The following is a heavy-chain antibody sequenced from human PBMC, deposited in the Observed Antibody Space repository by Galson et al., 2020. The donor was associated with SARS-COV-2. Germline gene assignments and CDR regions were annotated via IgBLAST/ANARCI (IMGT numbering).Heavy chain of an antibody. J-gene: IGHJ4*02. D-gene: IGHD3-16*01. CDR3: ARVWGVDLGY. V-gene: IGHV3-21*01. Sequence: GESLKISCAASGFTFSSYSMNWVRQAPGKGLEWVSSISSSSSYIYYADSVKGRFTISRDNAKNSLYLQMNSLRAEDTAVYYCARVWGVDLGYWGQGTLVTVSS. CDR1: GFTFSSYS. CDR2: ISSSSSYI.